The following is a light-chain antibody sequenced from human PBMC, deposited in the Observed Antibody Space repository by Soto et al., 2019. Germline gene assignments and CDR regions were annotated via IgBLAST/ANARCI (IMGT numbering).Light chain of an antibody. CDR2: DAS. J-gene: IGKJ1*01. V-gene: IGKV1-5*01. CDR3: QHYGGMWA. CDR1: QSISNR. Sequence: DIQMTQSPSTLSASVGDRVTITCRASQSISNRLAWYQQKPGKAPKGVIYDASSLESGVPSRFSGSGSGTEFILTINSLQPDDFATSCCQHYGGMWAFGQGTKVEIK.